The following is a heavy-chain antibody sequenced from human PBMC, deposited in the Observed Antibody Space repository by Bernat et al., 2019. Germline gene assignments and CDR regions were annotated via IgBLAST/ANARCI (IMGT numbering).Heavy chain of an antibody. V-gene: IGHV3-74*01. J-gene: IGHJ6*02. D-gene: IGHD3-16*01. CDR1: GFTFSGYW. CDR3: VRDSVWGAIYYGMDV. Sequence: VQLVESGGGLVQPGGSLRLSCAASGFTFSGYWMHWVRQVPGKGLVWVSRINTDGTSTSYADSVNGRFTMSRDNAKSTLYLQMNSLRSEDTAVYYCVRDSVWGAIYYGMDVWGQGTTVTASS. CDR2: INTDGTST.